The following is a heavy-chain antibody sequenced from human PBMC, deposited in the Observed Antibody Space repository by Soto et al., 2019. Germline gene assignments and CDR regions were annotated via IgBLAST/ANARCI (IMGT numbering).Heavy chain of an antibody. CDR1: GASIISENW. CDR3: AKSWELRRFFAS. D-gene: IGHD1-26*01. V-gene: IGHV4-4*02. CDR2: IHHTGST. Sequence: QVQLQESGPGLVKPSGTLSLTCAVSGASIISENWWTWVRQSPGKGLEWIGEIHHTGSTTYNPSLDSRVTMSVDKSKNLFSLILSSVTAADTALYYCAKSWELRRFFASWGQGTPVTVSS. J-gene: IGHJ4*02.